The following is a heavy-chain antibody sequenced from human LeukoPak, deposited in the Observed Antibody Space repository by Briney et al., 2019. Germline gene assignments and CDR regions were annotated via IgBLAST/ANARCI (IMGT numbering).Heavy chain of an antibody. D-gene: IGHD3-22*01. V-gene: IGHV4-59*01. Sequence: PSETLSLTCTVSGGSLSSYYWSWIRQPPGKGLEWIGYIYYSGSTNYNPSLKSRVTISVDTSKNQFSLKLSSVTAADTAVYYCARGSGYGAFDIWGQGTMVTVSS. CDR2: IYYSGST. J-gene: IGHJ3*02. CDR3: ARGSGYGAFDI. CDR1: GGSLSSYY.